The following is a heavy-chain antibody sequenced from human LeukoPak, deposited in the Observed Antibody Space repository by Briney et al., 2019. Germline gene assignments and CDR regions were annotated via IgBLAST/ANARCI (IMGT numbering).Heavy chain of an antibody. J-gene: IGHJ4*02. V-gene: IGHV3-23*01. CDR1: GFTFTSYS. CDR2: ISGGGGST. CDR3: ARGWVGLDY. Sequence: GGSLRLSCAASGFTFTSYSMNWVRQAPGKGLEWVSTISGGGGSTYYADSVKGRFTISRDNSKNTLYLQVNGLRAEDTAVYYCARGWVGLDYWGQGTLVTVSS. D-gene: IGHD2-15*01.